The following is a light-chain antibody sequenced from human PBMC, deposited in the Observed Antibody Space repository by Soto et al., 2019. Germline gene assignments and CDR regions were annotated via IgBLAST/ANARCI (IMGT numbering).Light chain of an antibody. CDR1: QGISNY. V-gene: IGKV1-27*01. CDR2: AAS. J-gene: IGKJ3*01. CDR3: QQYNSAPLT. Sequence: DIQMTQSPSSLSASVGDRVTLTCRASQGISNYLAWYQQKPGKVPKLLIYAASTLQSGVPSRFSGSGSGTEFTLTISSLQPQCVATYYCQQYNSAPLTVGPGTKVDIK.